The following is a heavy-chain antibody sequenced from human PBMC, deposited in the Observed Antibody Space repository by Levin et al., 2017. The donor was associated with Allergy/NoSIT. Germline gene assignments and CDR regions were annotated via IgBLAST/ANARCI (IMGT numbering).Heavy chain of an antibody. CDR1: GGSIISYF. D-gene: IGHD5-12*01. Sequence: PSETLSLTCTVSGGSIISYFWAWIRQPPGKGLEWIGNIFYTGTTSYNPSLKSRVTISVDSSKSQFSLKLSSVSAADTALYYCARTVASRGSSGYLEPRHSDYWGQGTLVTVSS. J-gene: IGHJ4*02. V-gene: IGHV4-59*01. CDR2: IFYTGTT. CDR3: ARTVASRGSSGYLEPRHSDY.